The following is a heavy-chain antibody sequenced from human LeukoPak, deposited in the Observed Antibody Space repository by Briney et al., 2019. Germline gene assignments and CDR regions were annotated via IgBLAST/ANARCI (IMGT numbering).Heavy chain of an antibody. CDR2: IYYSGST. Sequence: PSETLSLTCTVSGGSISSYYWSWIRQPPGKGLEWIGYIYYSGSTNYNPSLKSRVTIPVDTSKNQFSLKLSSVTAADTAVYYCARERTTSSRGYLGRLNGAFDIWGQGTMVTVSS. CDR3: ARERTTSSRGYLGRLNGAFDI. V-gene: IGHV4-59*01. J-gene: IGHJ3*02. CDR1: GGSISSYY. D-gene: IGHD3-22*01.